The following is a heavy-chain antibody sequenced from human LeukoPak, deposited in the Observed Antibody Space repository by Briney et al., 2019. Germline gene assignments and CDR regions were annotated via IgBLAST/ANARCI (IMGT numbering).Heavy chain of an antibody. CDR3: ARARRDYGRSFGY. CDR2: INHSGST. J-gene: IGHJ4*02. CDR1: GGSLSGYY. D-gene: IGHD4-17*01. Sequence: SETLSLTCAVSGGSLSGYYWTWIRQPPGKGLEWIGEINHSGSTNYNPSLKSRVTISVDTSRKQFFLRLSSVTAEDTAMYYCARARRDYGRSFGYWGQGTLVTVSS. V-gene: IGHV4-34*01.